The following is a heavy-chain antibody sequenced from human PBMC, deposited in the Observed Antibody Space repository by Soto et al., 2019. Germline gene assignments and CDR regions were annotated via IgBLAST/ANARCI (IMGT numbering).Heavy chain of an antibody. CDR1: GGSISSYY. J-gene: IGHJ4*02. D-gene: IGHD6-19*01. CDR2: IYYSGST. CDR3: ARVSGYSSGWVDY. V-gene: IGHV4-59*01. Sequence: SETLSLTCTVSGGSISSYYWSWIRQPPGKGLEWIGYIYYSGSTNYNPSLKSRVTISVDTSKNQFSLKLSSVTAADTAVYYCARVSGYSSGWVDYWGQGTLVTVSS.